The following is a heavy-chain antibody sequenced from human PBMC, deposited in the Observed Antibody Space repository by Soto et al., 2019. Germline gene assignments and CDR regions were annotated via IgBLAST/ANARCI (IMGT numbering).Heavy chain of an antibody. D-gene: IGHD2-2*01. Sequence: QVQLVQSGAEVKKPGSSVKVSCKASGGTFSSYAISWVRQAPGQGLEWMGGIIPIFGTANYAQKFQGRVTITAGESTSTAYMELSSLRSEETAVYYCARSYCSSTSCYYYYYGMDVWGQGTTVTVSS. J-gene: IGHJ6*02. V-gene: IGHV1-69*01. CDR3: ARSYCSSTSCYYYYYGMDV. CDR2: IIPIFGTA. CDR1: GGTFSSYA.